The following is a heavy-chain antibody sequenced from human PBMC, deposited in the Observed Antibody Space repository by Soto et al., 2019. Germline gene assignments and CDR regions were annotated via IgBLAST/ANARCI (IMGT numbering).Heavy chain of an antibody. CDR2: ISGYNNNK. CDR1: GYTFTSYG. CDR3: ARVGAIAPAEGDH. V-gene: IGHV1-18*01. D-gene: IGHD6-13*01. Sequence: QIQLVQSGTEVREPGASVKVSCQASGYTFTSYGIIWVRQAPGQGLELMGWISGYNNNKNYAQKYQARVTMTTDTSTRTAYMELRSLRSDDTAVYYCARVGAIAPAEGDHWGQGTLVTVSS. J-gene: IGHJ4*02.